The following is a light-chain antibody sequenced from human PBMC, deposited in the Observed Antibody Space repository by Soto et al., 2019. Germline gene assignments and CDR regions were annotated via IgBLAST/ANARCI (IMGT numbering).Light chain of an antibody. CDR2: DAS. CDR1: XXXSSW. J-gene: IGKJ1*01. Sequence: DIQMTQSPXXXXAXVXXXXXXXXXXXXXXSSWLAWFQQKPGTAPKLLIYDASSLESGVPSRFSGSGSGTDFTLTTSSLQPDDFATYYCQQYKSYSWTFGQGTKVEIK. CDR3: QQYKSYSWT. V-gene: IGKV1-5*01.